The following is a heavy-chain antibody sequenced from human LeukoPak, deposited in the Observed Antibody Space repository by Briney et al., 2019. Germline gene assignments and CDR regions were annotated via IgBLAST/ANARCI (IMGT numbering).Heavy chain of an antibody. CDR1: GFTYSSYA. CDR3: ARVTNGGWYFDY. CDR2: ISYDGSNK. J-gene: IGHJ4*02. D-gene: IGHD6-19*01. V-gene: IGHV3-30-3*01. Sequence: PGGSLRLSCVASGFTYSSYAMHWVRQAPGKGLEWVAVISYDGSNKYYADSVKGRFTISRDNSKNTLYLQMNSLRAEDTAVYYCARVTNGGWYFDYWGQGTLVTVSS.